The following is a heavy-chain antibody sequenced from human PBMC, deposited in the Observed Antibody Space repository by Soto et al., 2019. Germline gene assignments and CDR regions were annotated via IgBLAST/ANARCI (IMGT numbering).Heavy chain of an antibody. CDR1: GFTFSSYS. V-gene: IGHV3-21*01. Sequence: EVQLVESGGGLVKPGGSLRLSCAASGFTFSSYSMNWVRQAPGKGLEWVSSISSSSSFIYYADSVKGRFTISRDNAKNSLYLQMNSLRAEDTAVYYCARDLYSSSARYFDYWGQGTLVTVSS. J-gene: IGHJ4*02. CDR2: ISSSSSFI. CDR3: ARDLYSSSARYFDY. D-gene: IGHD6-6*01.